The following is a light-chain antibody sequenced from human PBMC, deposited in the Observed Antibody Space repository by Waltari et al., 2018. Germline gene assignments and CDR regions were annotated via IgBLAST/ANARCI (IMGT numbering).Light chain of an antibody. CDR2: GAS. V-gene: IGKV3-15*01. Sequence: DIVMTQSPATLSVSPGERATLSCRASQSVGTNLAWYQQRPGQAPRLLLYGASSRATGIPARFSGSGSGTDFTLTINSLQPEDFALYYCQQGHSTPRTFGQGTKVEIK. CDR3: QQGHSTPRT. J-gene: IGKJ1*01. CDR1: QSVGTN.